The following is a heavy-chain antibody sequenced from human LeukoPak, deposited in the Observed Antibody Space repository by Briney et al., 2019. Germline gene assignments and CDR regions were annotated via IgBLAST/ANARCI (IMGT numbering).Heavy chain of an antibody. CDR3: AREGGYSHAFDY. D-gene: IGHD3-22*01. Sequence: GGSLRLSCAASGFTFSSCWMYWVRQAPGKGLVWVSRINSDGSSTSHADSVKGRFTISRDNAKNTLYLQMNSLRAEDTAVYYCAREGGYSHAFDYWGQGTLVTVSS. J-gene: IGHJ4*02. CDR2: INSDGSST. V-gene: IGHV3-74*01. CDR1: GFTFSSCW.